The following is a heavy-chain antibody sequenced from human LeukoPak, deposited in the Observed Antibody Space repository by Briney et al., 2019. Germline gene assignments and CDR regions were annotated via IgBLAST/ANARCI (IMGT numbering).Heavy chain of an antibody. V-gene: IGHV3-30*18. CDR1: GFTFSSYG. Sequence: GGSLRLSCAASGFTFSSYGMHWVRQAPGKGLEWVAVISYDGSNKYYADSVKGRFTISRDNSKNTLYLQMNSLRAEDTAVYYCAKTVRGYYYTDAFDIWGQGTMVTVSS. J-gene: IGHJ3*02. CDR2: ISYDGSNK. D-gene: IGHD3-22*01. CDR3: AKTVRGYYYTDAFDI.